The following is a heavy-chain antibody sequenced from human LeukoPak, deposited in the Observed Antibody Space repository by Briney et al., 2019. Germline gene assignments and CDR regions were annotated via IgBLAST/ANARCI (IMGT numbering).Heavy chain of an antibody. CDR1: GGSISSYY. CDR2: IYYSGST. CDR3: ARTGSGSYDLFDY. V-gene: IGHV4-59*12. Sequence: SETLSLTCTVSGGSISSYYWSWIRQPPGKGLEWIGYIYYSGSTNYNPSLKSRVTISVDTSKNQFSLKLSSVTAADTAEYYCARTGSGSYDLFDYWGQGTLVTVSS. D-gene: IGHD3-10*01. J-gene: IGHJ4*02.